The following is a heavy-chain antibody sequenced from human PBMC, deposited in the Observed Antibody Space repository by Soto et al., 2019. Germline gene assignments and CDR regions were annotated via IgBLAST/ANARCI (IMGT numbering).Heavy chain of an antibody. CDR2: ISYDGSNK. Sequence: QEQLVESGGHVVQPGRSLRLSCAASGFTFSNYGMHWVRQAPGKGLESVAVISYDGSNKYYADSMKGRFTISRDNSKNTLYLQLNSLRAEDTALYYCAKEHSSYCYDSVGFYCRDVWGQGTTVTVSS. J-gene: IGHJ6*02. D-gene: IGHD3-22*01. CDR3: AKEHSSYCYDSVGFYCRDV. V-gene: IGHV3-30*18. CDR1: GFTFSNYG.